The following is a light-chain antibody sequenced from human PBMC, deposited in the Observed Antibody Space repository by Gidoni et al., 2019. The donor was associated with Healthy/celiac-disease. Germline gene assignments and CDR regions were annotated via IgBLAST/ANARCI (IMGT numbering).Light chain of an antibody. Sequence: ELVLTPSPGTLSLSPGERATLSCRASQSISSCYLAWYQQKPGQAPRLLIDGASSRATGIPDRFSGSGSVTDFTLTISRLEPEDFAVYYCQQYGSSPWTFGQGTKVEIK. J-gene: IGKJ1*01. CDR2: GAS. CDR3: QQYGSSPWT. V-gene: IGKV3-20*01. CDR1: QSISSCY.